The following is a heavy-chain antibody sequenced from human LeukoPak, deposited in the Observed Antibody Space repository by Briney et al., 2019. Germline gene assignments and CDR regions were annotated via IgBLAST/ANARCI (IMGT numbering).Heavy chain of an antibody. CDR2: IFASGST. CDR1: GGSISTYS. Sequence: SETLSLTCTVSGGSISTYSWNWIRQTAGKGLEWIGRIFASGSTKYNPSLKSRVTMSVETSKNQFSLKLSSVTAADTAVYYCAREGSAFDIWGQGTMVTVSS. V-gene: IGHV4-4*07. J-gene: IGHJ3*02. CDR3: AREGSAFDI.